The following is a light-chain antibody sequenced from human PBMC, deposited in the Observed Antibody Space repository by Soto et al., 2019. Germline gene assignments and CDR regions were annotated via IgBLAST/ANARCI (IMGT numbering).Light chain of an antibody. J-gene: IGKJ1*01. V-gene: IGKV3-20*01. CDR2: DAS. CDR3: QHYGSTPWT. CDR1: QTVRNNY. Sequence: EFVLQQSLGTMSLSPGERSTLSCRGSQTVRNNYLAWYQQKPGQAPRLLIYDASSRATGIPDRFSGGGSGTDFTLTISRLEPEDFAVYYCQHYGSTPWTVGQGTKVDIK.